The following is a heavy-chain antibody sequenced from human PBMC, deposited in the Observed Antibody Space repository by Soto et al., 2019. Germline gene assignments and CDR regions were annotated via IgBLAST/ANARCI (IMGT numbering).Heavy chain of an antibody. Sequence: PSETLSLTCTVSGGSIGSGGYYWSWIRQHPGKGLEWIGYIYYSGSTYYNPSLKSRVTISVDTSKNQFSLKLSSVTAADTAVYYCARVGAAAGFFDYWGQGTLVTVSS. CDR2: IYYSGST. J-gene: IGHJ4*02. CDR1: GGSIGSGGYY. V-gene: IGHV4-31*03. D-gene: IGHD6-13*01. CDR3: ARVGAAAGFFDY.